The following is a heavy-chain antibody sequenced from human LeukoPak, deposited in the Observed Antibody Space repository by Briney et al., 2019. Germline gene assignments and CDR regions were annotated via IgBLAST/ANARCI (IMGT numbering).Heavy chain of an antibody. CDR3: TTGPDP. V-gene: IGHV3-15*05. J-gene: IGHJ5*02. CDR2: IKRNIDGGTT. Sequence: GSLRLSCVGSGFNFSDAWMNWVRQAPGKGLEWVGRIKRNIDGGTTDFAAVVTGRFSISRDDSENTAFLQMNSLKTDGTATYYCTTGPDPWGQGSRVTVSS. CDR1: GFNFSDAW.